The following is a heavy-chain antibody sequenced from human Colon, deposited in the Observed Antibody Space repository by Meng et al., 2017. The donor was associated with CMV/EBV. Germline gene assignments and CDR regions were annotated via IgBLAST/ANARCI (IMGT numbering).Heavy chain of an antibody. CDR2: IYYSGST. Sequence: QLQLHDAGPGLVKPSETLSLTSAVSGGSISSSSYYWGWIRQPPGKGLEWIGSIYYSGSTYYNPSLKSRVTISVDTSKNQFSLKLSSVTAADTAVYYCARAAAAGEYYFDYWGQGTLVTVSS. D-gene: IGHD6-13*01. CDR1: GGSISSSSYY. J-gene: IGHJ4*02. CDR3: ARAAAAGEYYFDY. V-gene: IGHV4-39*07.